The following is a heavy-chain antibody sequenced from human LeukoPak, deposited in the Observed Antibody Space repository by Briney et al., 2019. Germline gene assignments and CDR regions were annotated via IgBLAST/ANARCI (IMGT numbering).Heavy chain of an antibody. CDR1: VYTFTGYY. D-gene: IGHD3-3*01. J-gene: IGHJ6*03. CDR3: ARTHGERITIFGVVTSYYYYMDV. CDR2: INPHSGGT. V-gene: IGHV1-2*02. Sequence: GASLNVSCKAAVYTFTGYYMHWVRQTPRQRREWVGWINPHSGGTNYVQKCQGKVTMSRDASISTAYMELSRLRSDDTAVYYRARTHGERITIFGVVTSYYYYMDVWGKGTTVTVSS.